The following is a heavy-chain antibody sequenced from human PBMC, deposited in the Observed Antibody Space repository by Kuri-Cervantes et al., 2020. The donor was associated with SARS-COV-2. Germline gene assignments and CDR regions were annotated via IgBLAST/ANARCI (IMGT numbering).Heavy chain of an antibody. Sequence: LRLSCTVSGGSISSGSYYWSWIRQPAGKGLEWIGYIYTSGSTNYNPSLKSRVTISVDTSKNQFSLKLSSVTAADTAVYYCAGTEILLGNWFDPWGQGTLVTVSS. CDR3: AGTEILLGNWFDP. J-gene: IGHJ5*02. CDR2: IYTSGST. V-gene: IGHV4-61*09. CDR1: GGSISSGSYY. D-gene: IGHD7-27*01.